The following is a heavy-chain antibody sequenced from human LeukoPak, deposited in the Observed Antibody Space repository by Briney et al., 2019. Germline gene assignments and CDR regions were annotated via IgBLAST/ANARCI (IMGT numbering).Heavy chain of an antibody. CDR2: ISSSSSYI. J-gene: IGHJ6*02. Sequence: GGSLRLSRAASGFTFSSYSMNWVRQAPGKGLEWVSSISSSSSYIYYADSVKGRFTISRDNAKNSLYLQMNSLRAEDTAVYYCARGLDAGDYYYYYGMDVWGQGTTVTVSS. CDR3: ARGLDAGDYYYYYGMDV. CDR1: GFTFSSYS. V-gene: IGHV3-21*01. D-gene: IGHD1-26*01.